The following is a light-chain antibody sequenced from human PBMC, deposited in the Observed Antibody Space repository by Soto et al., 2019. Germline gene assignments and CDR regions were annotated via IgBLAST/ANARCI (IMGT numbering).Light chain of an antibody. CDR1: QGISNN. CDR3: QQYNNWPPIT. CDR2: GAS. J-gene: IGKJ5*01. Sequence: EIVMSQSPDSLSVSPGERATLSWRASQGISNNLAWYQQKPGQAPRLLMYGASTRATGIPARFSGSGSGTEFTLTISSLQSEDFAVYYCQQYNNWPPITFGQGTRLEIK. V-gene: IGKV3-15*01.